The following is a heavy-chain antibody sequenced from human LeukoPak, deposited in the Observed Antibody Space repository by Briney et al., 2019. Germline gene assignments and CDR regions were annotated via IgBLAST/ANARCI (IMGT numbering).Heavy chain of an antibody. Sequence: GGSLRLSCAASGFTFSSYSMNWVRQAPGKGLEWVSSISSSSSYIYYADSVKGRFTISRDNSENTLYLQMNSLRNEDTAVYYCTKVRGGRTARLAPLEYWGQGTLVTVSS. CDR1: GFTFSSYS. D-gene: IGHD3-16*01. CDR3: TKVRGGRTARLAPLEY. CDR2: ISSSSSYI. J-gene: IGHJ4*02. V-gene: IGHV3-21*01.